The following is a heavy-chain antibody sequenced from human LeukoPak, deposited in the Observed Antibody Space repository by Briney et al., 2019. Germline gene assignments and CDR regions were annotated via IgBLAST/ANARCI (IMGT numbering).Heavy chain of an antibody. CDR2: VSGSGGST. J-gene: IGHJ4*02. V-gene: IGHV3-23*01. Sequence: GGSLRLSCAASGFTFSSYAMSWVRQAPGNGLEWVSAVSGSGGSTYYADSVKGRFTISRDNSKNTLYLQMNSLRAEDTAVYYCAKDSTDYYDSSGFDYWGQGTLVTVSS. CDR3: AKDSTDYYDSSGFDY. CDR1: GFTFSSYA. D-gene: IGHD3-22*01.